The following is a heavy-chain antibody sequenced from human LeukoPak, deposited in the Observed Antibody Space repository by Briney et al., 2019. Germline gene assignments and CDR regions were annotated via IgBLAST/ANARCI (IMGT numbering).Heavy chain of an antibody. CDR1: GLTFSSYA. J-gene: IGHJ4*02. V-gene: IGHV3-30-3*01. Sequence: GGSLRLSCAPSGLTFSSYAMHWARQAPGKGLEWVAVISYDGSNKYYAHSVKGRFTISRDNSKNTLYLQMNSLRAEDTAVYYCARDLSGDIVVVPAAMCLDYWGQGTLVTVSS. CDR2: ISYDGSNK. D-gene: IGHD2-2*01. CDR3: ARDLSGDIVVVPAAMCLDY.